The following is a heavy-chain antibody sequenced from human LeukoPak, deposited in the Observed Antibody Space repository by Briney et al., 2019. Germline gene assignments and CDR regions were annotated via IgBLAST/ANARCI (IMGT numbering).Heavy chain of an antibody. V-gene: IGHV1-69*04. CDR1: GGTFSRYA. D-gene: IGHD3-22*01. J-gene: IGHJ4*02. CDR2: IIPILGIA. CDR3: ARGVRLLHCDY. Sequence: GASVKVSCKASGGTFSRYAISWVRQAPGQGREWMGRIIPILGIANYAQKFQGRVTITADKSTSTAYMELSSLRSEDTAVYYCARGVRLLHCDYWGQGTLVTVSS.